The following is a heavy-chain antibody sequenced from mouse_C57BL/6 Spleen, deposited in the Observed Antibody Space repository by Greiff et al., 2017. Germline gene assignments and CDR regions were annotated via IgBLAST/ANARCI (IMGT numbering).Heavy chain of an antibody. D-gene: IGHD2-3*01. CDR3: ERWLLRWFAY. Sequence: VQLLQSGPELVKPGASVKISCKASGYTFTDYYMNWVKQSHGKSLEWIGDINPNNGGTSYNQKCNGKATLTVDKSSSTAYMELRSLTSEDSAVDYCERWLLRWFAYWGQGTLVTVSA. J-gene: IGHJ3*01. CDR1: GYTFTDYY. V-gene: IGHV1-26*01. CDR2: INPNNGGT.